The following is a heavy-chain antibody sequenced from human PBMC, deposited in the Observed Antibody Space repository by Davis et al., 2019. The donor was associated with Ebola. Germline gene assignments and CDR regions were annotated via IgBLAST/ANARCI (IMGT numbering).Heavy chain of an antibody. CDR2: INRDGSDT. J-gene: IGHJ6*04. V-gene: IGHV3-74*01. CDR3: AKGYGDYYYYYGMDV. Sequence: GESLKISCVASGLNFRNYGMNWVRQAPGKGLVWVSRINRDGSDTAYADSVKGRFTISRDDAKNTLYLQMNSLGAEDTAVYYCAKGYGDYYYYYGMDVWGKGTTVTVSS. D-gene: IGHD4-17*01. CDR1: GLNFRNYG.